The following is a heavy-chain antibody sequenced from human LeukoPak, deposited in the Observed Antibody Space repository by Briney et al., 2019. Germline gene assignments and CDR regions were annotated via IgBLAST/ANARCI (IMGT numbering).Heavy chain of an antibody. V-gene: IGHV3-48*02. J-gene: IGHJ4*02. Sequence: GGSLRLSCAASGFTFSSYSMNCVRQAPGKGLEWVSYISSSSSTIYYADSVKGRFTISRDNAKNSLYLQMNSLRDEDTAVYYCARDGVEDTAMVHYFDYWGQGTLVTVSS. CDR3: ARDGVEDTAMVHYFDY. CDR2: ISSSSSTI. CDR1: GFTFSSYS. D-gene: IGHD5-18*01.